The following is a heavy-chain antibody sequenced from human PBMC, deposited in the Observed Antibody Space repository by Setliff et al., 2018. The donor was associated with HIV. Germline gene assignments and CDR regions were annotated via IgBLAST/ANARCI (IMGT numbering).Heavy chain of an antibody. D-gene: IGHD3-22*01. J-gene: IGHJ4*02. CDR3: ARGGVYYYDNSGWSMDY. CDR1: GGTFSSYA. Sequence: AASVKVSCKASGGTFSSYAISWVRQAPGQGLDWMGGIIPVFGTTNYAQKFQGRVTITADESTSTAYMELSSLRSEDTAVYYCARGGVYYYDNSGWSMDYWGQGTLVTVSS. CDR2: IIPVFGTT. V-gene: IGHV1-69*13.